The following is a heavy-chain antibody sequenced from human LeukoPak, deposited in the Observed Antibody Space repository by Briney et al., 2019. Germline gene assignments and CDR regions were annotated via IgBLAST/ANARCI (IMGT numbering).Heavy chain of an antibody. CDR2: ISSDGNNT. V-gene: IGHV3-74*01. D-gene: IGHD1-20*01. J-gene: IGHJ3*02. CDR1: GFPLSTYW. CDR3: ARDEYNWNVDAFDI. Sequence: GGSLRLSRAASGFPLSTYWMHWVRQAPGKGLVWLSRISSDGNNTNYADSVKGRFTISRDNAKNSLYLQMNSLRAEDTAVYYCARDEYNWNVDAFDIWGQGTVVTVSS.